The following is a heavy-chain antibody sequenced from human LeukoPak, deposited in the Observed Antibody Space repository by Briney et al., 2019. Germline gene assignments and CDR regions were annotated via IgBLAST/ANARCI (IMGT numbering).Heavy chain of an antibody. Sequence: GGSLRLSCAASGFTFSSYSMNWVRQAPGKGLEWVSYISSSSSTIYYADSVKGRFTISRDNAKNSLYLQMNRLRAEDTAVYYCARAYSNYKNHYYYYYMDVWGKGTTVTVSS. V-gene: IGHV3-48*01. CDR3: ARAYSNYKNHYYYYYMDV. D-gene: IGHD4-11*01. CDR2: ISSSSSTI. CDR1: GFTFSSYS. J-gene: IGHJ6*03.